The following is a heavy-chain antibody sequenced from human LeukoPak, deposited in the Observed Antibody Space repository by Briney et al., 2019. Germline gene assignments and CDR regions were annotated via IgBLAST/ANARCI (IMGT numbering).Heavy chain of an antibody. V-gene: IGHV3-20*04. D-gene: IGHD4-11*01. CDR2: INWNGGSA. CDR3: ARDGSTTVTTDY. J-gene: IGHJ1*01. CDR1: GFNFDDYG. Sequence: PGGSLRLSCAASGFNFDDYGMSWVRQAPGKGLEWVSGINWNGGSAVNADSVKGRFAISRDNAKNSLYLQMSSLRAEDTALYYCARDGSTTVTTDYWGQGTLVTVSS.